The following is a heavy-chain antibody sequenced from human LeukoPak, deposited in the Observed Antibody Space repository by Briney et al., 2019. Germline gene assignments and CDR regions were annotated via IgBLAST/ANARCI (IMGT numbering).Heavy chain of an antibody. CDR3: ARLDSGSYYGYYYYGMDV. CDR2: IYYSGST. Sequence: SETLSLTCAVYGGSFSGYYWSWIRQPPGKGLEWIGYIYYSGSTNYNPSLKSRVTISVDTSKNQFSLKLSSVTAADTAVYYCARLDSGSYYGYYYYGMDVWGQGTTVTVSS. CDR1: GGSFSGYY. D-gene: IGHD1-26*01. V-gene: IGHV4-59*08. J-gene: IGHJ6*02.